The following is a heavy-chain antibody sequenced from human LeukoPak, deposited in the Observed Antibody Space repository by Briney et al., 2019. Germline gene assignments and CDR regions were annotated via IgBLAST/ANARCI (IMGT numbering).Heavy chain of an antibody. V-gene: IGHV3-48*04. D-gene: IGHD2-15*01. CDR2: INISASTI. CDR1: GFTFSSYS. Sequence: GGSLRLSCAASGFTFSSYSMNWIRQAPGKGLEWLSYINISASTIYYADSVKGRFTISRDNAKNSLYLQMNSLRAEDTAVYYCARVSGIVPSYFDYWGQGTLVTVSS. J-gene: IGHJ4*02. CDR3: ARVSGIVPSYFDY.